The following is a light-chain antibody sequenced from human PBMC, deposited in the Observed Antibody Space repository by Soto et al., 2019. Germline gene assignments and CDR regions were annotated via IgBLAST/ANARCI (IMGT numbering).Light chain of an antibody. V-gene: IGLV2-8*01. CDR3: SSYAGINRVL. CDR2: EVT. J-gene: IGLJ2*01. Sequence: QSALTQPPSASGSPGQSVTISCTGTSSDVGGYDYVSWYQQQSGKAPKLLIYEVTKRPSGVPDRFSGSKSGNTASLTVSGLQDEDESDYYCSSYAGINRVLFGPGTKLTVL. CDR1: SSDVGGYDY.